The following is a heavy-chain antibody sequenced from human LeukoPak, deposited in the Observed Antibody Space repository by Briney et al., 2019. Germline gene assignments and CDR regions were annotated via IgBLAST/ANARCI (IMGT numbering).Heavy chain of an antibody. Sequence: GGSLRLSCAASGFSFSSFEMNWVRQAPGKGLEWVSHISYGGSPIYYADSVKGRFTISRDNAKNSLYLQMNSLRAEDTAIYYCARDGVGATDFDYWGQGTLVTVSS. D-gene: IGHD1-26*01. CDR3: ARDGVGATDFDY. J-gene: IGHJ4*02. CDR1: GFSFSSFE. V-gene: IGHV3-48*03. CDR2: ISYGGSPI.